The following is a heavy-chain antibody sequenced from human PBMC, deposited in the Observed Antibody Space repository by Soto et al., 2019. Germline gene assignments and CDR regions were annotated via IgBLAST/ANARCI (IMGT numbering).Heavy chain of an antibody. CDR1: GGSFSGYY. CDR3: ARAYYYDSSGYRTAYWFDP. J-gene: IGHJ5*02. Sequence: PSETLSLTCAVYGGSFSGYYWRWIRQPPGKGLEWIGEINHSGSTNYNPSLKSRVTISVDTSKNQFSLKLSSVTAADTAVYYCARAYYYDSSGYRTAYWFDPWGQGTLVTVSS. D-gene: IGHD3-22*01. CDR2: INHSGST. V-gene: IGHV4-34*01.